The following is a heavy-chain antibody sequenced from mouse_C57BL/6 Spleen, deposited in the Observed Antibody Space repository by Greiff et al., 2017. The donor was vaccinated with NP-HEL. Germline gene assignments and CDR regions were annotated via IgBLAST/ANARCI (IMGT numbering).Heavy chain of an antibody. CDR3: ARFYSNYAMDY. CDR1: GYTFTSYW. D-gene: IGHD2-5*01. CDR2: IDPSDSYT. J-gene: IGHJ4*01. V-gene: IGHV1-59*01. Sequence: VQLQQPGAELVRPGTSVKLSCKASGYTFTSYWMHWVKQRPGQGLEWIGVIDPSDSYTNYNQKFKGKATLTVDTSSSTAYMQLSSLTSEDSAVYYCARFYSNYAMDYWGQGTSVTVSS.